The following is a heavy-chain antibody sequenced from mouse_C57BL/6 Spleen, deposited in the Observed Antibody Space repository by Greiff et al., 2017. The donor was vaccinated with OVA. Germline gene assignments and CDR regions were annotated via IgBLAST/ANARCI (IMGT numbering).Heavy chain of an antibody. CDR1: GYTFTSYW. V-gene: IGHV1-50*01. Sequence: QVHVKQPGAELVKPGASVKLSCKASGYTFTSYWMQWVKQRPGQGLEWIGEIDPSDSYTNYNQKFKGKATLTVDTSSSTAYMQLSSLTSEDSAVYYCARGDSQAWFAYWGQGTLVTVSA. CDR2: IDPSDSYT. CDR3: ARGDSQAWFAY. J-gene: IGHJ3*01. D-gene: IGHD2-12*01.